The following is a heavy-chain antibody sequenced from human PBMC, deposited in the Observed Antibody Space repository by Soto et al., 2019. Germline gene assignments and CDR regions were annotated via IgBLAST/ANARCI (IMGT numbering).Heavy chain of an antibody. CDR2: IYHNGSP. D-gene: IGHD3-22*01. J-gene: IGHJ5*02. CDR3: ARAYYDASGYGLDP. V-gene: IGHV4-4*02. Sequence: SETLSLTCVVSGGSISSTNWWTWVRQPPGKRLEWIGEIYHNGSPTYSPSLRGRATISVDKSNNQFSLRLRSVTAADTAVYYCARAYYDASGYGLDPWGQGTLVTVSS. CDR1: GGSISSTNW.